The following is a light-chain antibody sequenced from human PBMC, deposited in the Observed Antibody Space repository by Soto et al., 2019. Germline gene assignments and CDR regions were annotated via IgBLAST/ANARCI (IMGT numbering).Light chain of an antibody. Sequence: QSVLTQPPSESGAPGQRVTISCTGSSSNIGAGYDVHWYQQLPGRAPKLLIYGNTNRPSGVPDRFSGSKSGTSASLAITGLQAEDEADYYCLSFDSSLSVVFGGGTKVTVL. CDR3: LSFDSSLSVV. V-gene: IGLV1-40*01. J-gene: IGLJ2*01. CDR1: SSNIGAGYD. CDR2: GNT.